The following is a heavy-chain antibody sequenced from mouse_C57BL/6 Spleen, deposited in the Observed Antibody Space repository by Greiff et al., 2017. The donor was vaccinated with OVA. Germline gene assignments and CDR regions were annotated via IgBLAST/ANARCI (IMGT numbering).Heavy chain of an antibody. CDR2: ISPRDGST. J-gene: IGHJ4*01. CDR3: ARRGYYYAMDY. V-gene: IGHV1-78*01. CDR1: GYTFTDHT. Sequence: QVQLQQSDAELVKPGASVKISCKVSGYTFTDHTIHWMKQRPEQGLEWIGYISPRDGSTKYHEKFKGKATLTVDKSSSTAYMQLNSLTSDDSAVYVSARRGYYYAMDYWGQGTSVTVSA.